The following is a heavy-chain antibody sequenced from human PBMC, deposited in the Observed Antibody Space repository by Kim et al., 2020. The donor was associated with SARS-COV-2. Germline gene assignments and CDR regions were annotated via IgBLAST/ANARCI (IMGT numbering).Heavy chain of an antibody. V-gene: IGHV1-46*03. CDR1: GYTFTSYY. CDR2: INPSGGST. Sequence: ASVKVSCKASGYTFTSYYMHWVRQAPGQGLEWMGIINPSGGSTSYAQKFQGRVTMTRDTSTSTVYMELSSLRSEDTAVYYCAQRSTSGLRGDAFDIWGQGTMVTVSS. D-gene: IGHD2-2*01. CDR3: AQRSTSGLRGDAFDI. J-gene: IGHJ3*02.